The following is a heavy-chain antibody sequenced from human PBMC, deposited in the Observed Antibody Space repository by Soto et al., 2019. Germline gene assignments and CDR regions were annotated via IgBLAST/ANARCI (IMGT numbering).Heavy chain of an antibody. CDR1: GYSFTSYW. V-gene: IGHV5-51*01. CDR2: IYPGDSDT. D-gene: IGHD3-22*01. Sequence: GESLKISCKGSGYSFTSYWIGWVRQMPGKGLEWMGIIYPGDSDTRYSPSFQGQVTISADKSISTAYLQWSSLKASDTAMYYCARQVYDSSGYQRLGFDPWGQGTLVTVSS. J-gene: IGHJ5*02. CDR3: ARQVYDSSGYQRLGFDP.